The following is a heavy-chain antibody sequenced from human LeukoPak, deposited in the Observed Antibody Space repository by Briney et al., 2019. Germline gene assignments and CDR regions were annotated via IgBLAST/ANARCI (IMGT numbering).Heavy chain of an antibody. CDR2: IRYDGSNK. Sequence: GGSLRLSCAASGFTFSSYGMHWVRQAPGKGLEWVAFIRYDGSNKYYADSVKGRFTISRDNSKNTLYLQMNSLRSEDTAVYYCATNRPGFYDSSGRGPPHSWGQGTLVTVSS. CDR3: ATNRPGFYDSSGRGPPHS. J-gene: IGHJ4*02. CDR1: GFTFSSYG. V-gene: IGHV3-30*02. D-gene: IGHD3-22*01.